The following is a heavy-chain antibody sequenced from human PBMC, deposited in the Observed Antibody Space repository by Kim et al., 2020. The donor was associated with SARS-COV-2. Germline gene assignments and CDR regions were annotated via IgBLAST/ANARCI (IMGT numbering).Heavy chain of an antibody. D-gene: IGHD6-13*01. J-gene: IGHJ4*02. CDR2: IYHSGST. V-gene: IGHV4-4*02. CDR1: GGSISSSNW. CDR3: ARGTTRYIAAAAYYFDY. Sequence: SETLSLTCAVSGGSISSSNWWSWVRQPPGKGLEWFGEIYHSGSTNYNPSLKSRVTISVDKSKNQFSLKLSSVTAADTAVYYCARGTTRYIAAAAYYFDYWGQGTLVTVSS.